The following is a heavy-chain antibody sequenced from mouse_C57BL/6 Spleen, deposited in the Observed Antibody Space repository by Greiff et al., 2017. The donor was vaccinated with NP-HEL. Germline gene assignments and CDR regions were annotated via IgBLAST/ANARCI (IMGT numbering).Heavy chain of an antibody. V-gene: IGHV1-15*01. Sequence: QVQLQQSGAELVRPGASVTLSCKASGYTFTDYEMHWVKQTPVHGLEWIGAIDPETGGTAYSQKFKGKAILTADKSSSTAYMELRSLTSEDSAVYYCTRSYDYDRYFDYWGQGTTLTVSS. CDR3: TRSYDYDRYFDY. D-gene: IGHD2-4*01. J-gene: IGHJ2*01. CDR1: GYTFTDYE. CDR2: IDPETGGT.